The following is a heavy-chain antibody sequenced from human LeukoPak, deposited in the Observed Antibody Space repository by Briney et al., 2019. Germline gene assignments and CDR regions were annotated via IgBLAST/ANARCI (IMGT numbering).Heavy chain of an antibody. CDR2: IYHSGST. Sequence: PSETLPLTCAVSGVSISSSNWWSWVRQPPGKGLEWIGEIYHSGSTNYNPSLKSRVTISVDKSKNQFSLKLSSVTAADTAVYYCARDLAAAPRAFDYWGQGTLVTVSS. CDR1: GVSISSSNW. D-gene: IGHD6-13*01. J-gene: IGHJ4*02. CDR3: ARDLAAAPRAFDY. V-gene: IGHV4-4*02.